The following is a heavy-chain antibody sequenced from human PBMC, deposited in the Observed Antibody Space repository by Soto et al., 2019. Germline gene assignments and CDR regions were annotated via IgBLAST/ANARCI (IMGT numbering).Heavy chain of an antibody. CDR1: GFNFNDYY. Sequence: QVQLVESGGGLVKPGASLRLSCAASGFNFNDYYMSWIRQAPGKGLEWLSYISHSGHITNYADSVKGRFTISRDNAKNSLYLQMNSLRAEDTAVYYCARRGGPGDYWGQGTLVTVSS. V-gene: IGHV3-11*01. J-gene: IGHJ4*02. CDR3: ARRGGPGDY. CDR2: ISHSGHIT. D-gene: IGHD2-15*01.